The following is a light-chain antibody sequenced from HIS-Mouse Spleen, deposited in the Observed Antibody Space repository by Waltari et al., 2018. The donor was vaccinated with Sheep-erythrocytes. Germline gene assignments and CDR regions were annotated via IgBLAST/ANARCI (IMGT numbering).Light chain of an antibody. CDR1: SSDVGSYNL. J-gene: IGLJ3*02. Sequence: QSALTQPASVSGSPGQSITISCTGTSSDVGSYNLVSWYQQHPGTAPNLMIYTGSKRPSGVSNRCSGSKSGNTASLTISGLQAEDEADYYCCSYAGSSTPWVFGGGTKLTVL. CDR3: CSYAGSSTPWV. CDR2: TGS. V-gene: IGLV2-23*01.